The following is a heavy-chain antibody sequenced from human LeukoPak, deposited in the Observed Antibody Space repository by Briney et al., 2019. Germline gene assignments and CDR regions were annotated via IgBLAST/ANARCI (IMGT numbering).Heavy chain of an antibody. Sequence: GGSLRLSCAASGFTFSSYGMNWVRQAPGKGLEWVSSISSSSSYIYYADSVKGRFTISRDNAKNSLYLQMNSLRAEDTAVYYCARDTGRSGHGDYWGQGTLVTVSS. J-gene: IGHJ4*02. CDR1: GFTFSSYG. CDR2: ISSSSSYI. CDR3: ARDTGRSGHGDY. D-gene: IGHD3-3*01. V-gene: IGHV3-21*01.